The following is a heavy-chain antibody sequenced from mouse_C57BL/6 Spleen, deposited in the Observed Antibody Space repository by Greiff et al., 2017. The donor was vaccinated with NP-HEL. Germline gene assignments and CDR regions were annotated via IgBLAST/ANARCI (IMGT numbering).Heavy chain of an antibody. V-gene: IGHV5-9*01. D-gene: IGHD1-1*01. CDR3: ARYEGTTTSYFDY. CDR1: GFTFSSYT. Sequence: EVQLVESGGGLVKPGASLKLSCAASGFTFSSYTMSWVRQTPEKRLEWVATISGGGGNTYYPDSVKGRSTISRDNAYNTLYLQMSSLRSEDTALYYCARYEGTTTSYFDYWGQGTTLTVSS. J-gene: IGHJ2*01. CDR2: ISGGGGNT.